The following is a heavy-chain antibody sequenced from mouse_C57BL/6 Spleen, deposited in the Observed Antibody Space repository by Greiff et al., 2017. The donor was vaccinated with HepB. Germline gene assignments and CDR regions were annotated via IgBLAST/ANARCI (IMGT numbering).Heavy chain of an antibody. CDR2: IDPSDSET. V-gene: IGHV1-52*01. CDR1: GYTFTSYW. J-gene: IGHJ4*01. D-gene: IGHD4-1*01. Sequence: QVQLQQPGAELVRPGSSVKLSCKASGYTFTSYWMHWVKQRPIQGLEWIGNIDPSDSETHYNQKFKDKATLTVDKSSSTAYMQLSSLTSEDSAVYYCARWDVYYAMDYWGQGTSVTVSS. CDR3: ARWDVYYAMDY.